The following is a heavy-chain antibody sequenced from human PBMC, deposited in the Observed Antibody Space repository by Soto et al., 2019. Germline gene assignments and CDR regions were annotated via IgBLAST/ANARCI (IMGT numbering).Heavy chain of an antibody. D-gene: IGHD3-22*01. V-gene: IGHV3-30-3*01. J-gene: IGHJ6*02. CDR1: GFTFSSYA. CDR2: ISYDGSNK. Sequence: GGSLRLSCAASGFTFSSYAMHWVRQAPGKGLEWVAVISYDGSNKYYADSVKGRFTISRDNSKNTLYLQMNSLRAEDTAVYYCARAPGNGYYKYGMDVWGQGTTVTVSS. CDR3: ARAPGNGYYKYGMDV.